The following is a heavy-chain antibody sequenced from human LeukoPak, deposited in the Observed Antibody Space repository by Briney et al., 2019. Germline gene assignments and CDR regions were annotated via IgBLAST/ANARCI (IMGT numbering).Heavy chain of an antibody. D-gene: IGHD2-15*01. CDR3: ARDSAFSSYSH. V-gene: IGHV3-53*01. Sequence: GGSLRLSCTASGFIVSSSYMSWVRQASGKGPEWVSIIYSDRRTYYAESVKGRFTISRDDSQNMVSLQMDSLRAEDTARYYCARDSAFSSYSHWGQGALVTVSS. CDR1: GFIVSSSY. J-gene: IGHJ1*01. CDR2: IYSDRRT.